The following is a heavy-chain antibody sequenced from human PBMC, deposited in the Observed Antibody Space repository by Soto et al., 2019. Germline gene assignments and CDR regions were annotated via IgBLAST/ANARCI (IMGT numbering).Heavy chain of an antibody. J-gene: IGHJ4*02. Sequence: SETLSLTCTVSGGSISSYYWAWIRRPPGKGLEWIGSISYAGKIYRSPSLKSRIAMSVDTSKSQFSLSLTSVTAADTAVYYCARSLRATYCGGDCYGFYFDFWGQGVLVTVSS. V-gene: IGHV4-39*01. D-gene: IGHD2-21*02. CDR3: ARSLRATYCGGDCYGFYFDF. CDR2: ISYAGKI. CDR1: GGSISSYY.